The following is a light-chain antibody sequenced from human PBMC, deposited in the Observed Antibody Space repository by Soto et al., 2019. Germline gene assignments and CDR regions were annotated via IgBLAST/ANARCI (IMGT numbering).Light chain of an antibody. V-gene: IGKV3-15*01. CDR2: GAS. CDR3: QQYNNWPLYT. CDR1: QSVSSN. Sequence: EIVMTQSPATLSVSPGERATLSCRASQSVSSNLAWYQQKPGQAPRLIIYGASTRATGIPARFSGSGSGTEFTLTISSLQSEDFAVYYCQQYNNWPLYTFGQGTKLESK. J-gene: IGKJ2*01.